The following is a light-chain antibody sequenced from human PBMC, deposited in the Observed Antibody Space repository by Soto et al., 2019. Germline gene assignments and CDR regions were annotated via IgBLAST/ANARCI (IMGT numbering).Light chain of an antibody. J-gene: IGLJ3*02. CDR2: EVT. CDR1: SSDVGAYDY. CDR3: SSYTGSTTLWV. Sequence: QSALTQPASVSGSLGQSITISCTETSSDVGAYDYVSWYQQYPGKAPKLVISEVTNRPSGVSNRFSGSKFGNTASLTISGLQAEDEADYYCSSYTGSTTLWVFGGGTKLTVL. V-gene: IGLV2-14*01.